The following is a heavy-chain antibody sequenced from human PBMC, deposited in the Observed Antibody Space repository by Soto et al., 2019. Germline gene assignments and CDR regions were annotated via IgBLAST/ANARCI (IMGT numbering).Heavy chain of an antibody. CDR3: ASIAAPGTTHFDF. J-gene: IGHJ4*02. CDR1: GGSLGSSSYY. V-gene: IGHV4-39*01. CDR2: IYYSGNT. Sequence: PSETLSLTCTVSGGSLGSSSYYWGWIRQSPGKGLEWLGNIYYSGNTFYNPSLKSRVTISVDTSKNQFYLHLSSVTAADTAIFYCASIAAPGTTHFDFWGQGTLVTVSS. D-gene: IGHD6-13*01.